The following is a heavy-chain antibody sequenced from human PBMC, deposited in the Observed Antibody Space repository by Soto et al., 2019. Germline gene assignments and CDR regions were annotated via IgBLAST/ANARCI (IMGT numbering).Heavy chain of an antibody. Sequence: GGSLRLSCAASGFTFSNFWMHWVRQAPGEGLVWVSHINSDGSDSTHAAPVKGRFTISRDDSKNTVYLQMNSLRTEDTALYYCAADLPGHGGGYEFDYWGQGTPVTVSS. D-gene: IGHD2-15*01. CDR3: AADLPGHGGGYEFDY. J-gene: IGHJ4*01. CDR2: INSDGSDS. CDR1: GFTFSNFW. V-gene: IGHV3-74*01.